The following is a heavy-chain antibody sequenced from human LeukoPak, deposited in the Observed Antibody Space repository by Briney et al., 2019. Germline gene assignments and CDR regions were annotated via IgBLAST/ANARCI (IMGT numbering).Heavy chain of an antibody. CDR1: GDSVSSNSVT. J-gene: IGHJ5*02. V-gene: IGHV6-1*01. CDR3: ARRLTQYDCFDP. CDR2: AYYRSTWYN. D-gene: IGHD2-2*01. Sequence: SQTLSLTCAISGDSVSSNSVTWNWIRQSPSRGLEWLGRAYYRSTWYNDYAVYVRGRITVNPDTSKNQFSLHLNSVTPEDTAVYYCARRLTQYDCFDPWGQGILVTVSS.